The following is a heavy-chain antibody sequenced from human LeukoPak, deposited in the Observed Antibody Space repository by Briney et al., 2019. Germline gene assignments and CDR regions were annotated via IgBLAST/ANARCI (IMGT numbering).Heavy chain of an antibody. D-gene: IGHD3-16*01. J-gene: IGHJ4*02. Sequence: SETLSLTCTVSDGSISSYYWTWIRQPPGKELEWIGYIYYTGNTNYNPALKSRVTISVDTSKNQFSLKLSSVTAADTAVYYCARGRIGGPKAPFDYWGQGTLVTVSS. CDR2: IYYTGNT. CDR1: DGSISSYY. CDR3: ARGRIGGPKAPFDY. V-gene: IGHV4-59*01.